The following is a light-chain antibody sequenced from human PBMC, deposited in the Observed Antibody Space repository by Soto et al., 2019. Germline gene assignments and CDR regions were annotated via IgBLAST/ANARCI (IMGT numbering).Light chain of an antibody. CDR3: QQSYSMPLA. Sequence: DIQMTQSPSSLSASVGDRVTITCRASQSISSYLNWYQQTPGKAPRLLIYGASSLQSGVPSRFSGSGSGTDFTLTISSLQPEDFVSYYCQQSYSMPLAFGGGTKVDIK. CDR2: GAS. J-gene: IGKJ4*01. V-gene: IGKV1-39*01. CDR1: QSISSY.